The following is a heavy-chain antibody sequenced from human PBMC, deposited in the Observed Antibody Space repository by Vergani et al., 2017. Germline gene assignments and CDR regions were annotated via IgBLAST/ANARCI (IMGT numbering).Heavy chain of an antibody. V-gene: IGHV4-30-4*01. CDR1: GGSIRSGDYY. J-gene: IGHJ5*02. CDR3: ARDRDGSGSYYNWFDP. D-gene: IGHD3-10*01. Sequence: QVQLQESGPGLVKPSQTLSLTCTVSGGSIRSGDYYWSWIRQPPGKGLEWIGYIYYSGSTYYNPSLKSRVTISVDTSKNQFSLKLSSVTAADTAVYYCARDRDGSGSYYNWFDPWGQGTLVTVSS. CDR2: IYYSGST.